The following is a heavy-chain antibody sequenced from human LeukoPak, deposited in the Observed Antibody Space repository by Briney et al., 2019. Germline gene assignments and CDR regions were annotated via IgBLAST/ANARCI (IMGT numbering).Heavy chain of an antibody. CDR3: ARPIWSSTYYFDY. D-gene: IGHD5/OR15-5a*01. J-gene: IGHJ4*02. Sequence: SETLSLTCTVSGGSISSSSYYWGWIRQPPGKGLEWIGSIYYSGSTYYNPSLKSRVTISVDTSKTQFSLKLSSVTAADTAVYYCARPIWSSTYYFDYWGQGTLVTVSS. V-gene: IGHV4-39*01. CDR1: GGSISSSSYY. CDR2: IYYSGST.